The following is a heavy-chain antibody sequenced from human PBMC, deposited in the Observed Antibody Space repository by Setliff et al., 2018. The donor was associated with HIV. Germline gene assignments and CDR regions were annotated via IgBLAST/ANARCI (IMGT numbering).Heavy chain of an antibody. Sequence: SETLSLTCTVSGGSISNSSYYWGWIRQPPGKGLEWIGSMYYSGSTYYNPSLKSRVTISVDTSKKQFSLNLSSVTAADTAVYYCARGRMHYYDTSVYLDAFDIWGQGTMVTVSS. J-gene: IGHJ3*02. V-gene: IGHV4-39*07. CDR1: GGSISNSSYY. CDR3: ARGRMHYYDTSVYLDAFDI. D-gene: IGHD3-22*01. CDR2: MYYSGST.